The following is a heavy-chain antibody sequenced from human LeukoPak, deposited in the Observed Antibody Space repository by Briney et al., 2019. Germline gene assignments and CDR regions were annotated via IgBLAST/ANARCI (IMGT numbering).Heavy chain of an antibody. D-gene: IGHD4-17*01. V-gene: IGHV3-30*18. CDR2: ISYDGSNK. J-gene: IGHJ4*02. CDR1: GFTFSSYG. CDR3: AKDSDYYGDSYFGY. Sequence: PGRSLRLSCAASGFTFSSYGMHWVRQAPGKGLEWVAVISYDGSNKYYADSVKGRFTISRDNSKNTLYLQMNSLRAEDTAVYYCAKDSDYYGDSYFGYWGQGTLVTVSS.